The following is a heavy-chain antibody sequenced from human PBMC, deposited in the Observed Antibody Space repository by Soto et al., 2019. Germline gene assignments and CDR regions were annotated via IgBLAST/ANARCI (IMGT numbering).Heavy chain of an antibody. Sequence: QVQLVESGGGVVQPGTSLRLSCAASGFTFETHAMHWVRQAPGKGLEWMAVIAYDGNEKFYADSVKGRFTISRDNSKNAPYLQLNTLRNEDTAVYYSGKDVGDYVPYYYGVDVWGQGTTVTVSS. J-gene: IGHJ6*02. CDR1: GFTFETHA. D-gene: IGHD1-26*01. V-gene: IGHV3-30*18. CDR3: GKDVGDYVPYYYGVDV. CDR2: IAYDGNEK.